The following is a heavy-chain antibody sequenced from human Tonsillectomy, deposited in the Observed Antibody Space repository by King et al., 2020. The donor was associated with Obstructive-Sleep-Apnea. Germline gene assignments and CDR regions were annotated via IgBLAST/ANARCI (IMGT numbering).Heavy chain of an antibody. Sequence: VQLVESGGGLVQPGGSLRLSCAASGFTFSNNAMNWVRQPPGKGLVWVSTIDTSGGATYYADSVQGRFTISRDNSKSTLFLQMDSLTADDTAIYYCVRANAMDAWGQGTTVTVSS. CDR2: IDTSGGAT. CDR3: VRANAMDA. CDR1: GFTFSNNA. J-gene: IGHJ6*02. V-gene: IGHV3-23*04.